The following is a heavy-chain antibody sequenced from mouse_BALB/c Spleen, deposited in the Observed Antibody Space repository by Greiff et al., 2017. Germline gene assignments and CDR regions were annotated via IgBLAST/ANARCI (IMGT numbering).Heavy chain of an antibody. CDR2: ISSGGST. CDR3: AREFLYAMDY. J-gene: IGHJ4*01. Sequence: DVHLVESGGGLVKPGGSLKLSCAASGFTFSSYAMSWVRQTPEKRLEWVASISSGGSTYYPDSVKGRFTISRDNARNILYLQMSSLRSEDTAMYYCAREFLYAMDYWGQGTSVTVSS. V-gene: IGHV5-6-5*01. CDR1: GFTFSSYA.